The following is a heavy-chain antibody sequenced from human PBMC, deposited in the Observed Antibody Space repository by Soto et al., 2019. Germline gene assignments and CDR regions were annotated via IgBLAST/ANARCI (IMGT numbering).Heavy chain of an antibody. CDR2: IYPGDSDT. CDR3: ARGGSFGGVIVKSNYYYYGMDV. V-gene: IGHV5-51*01. D-gene: IGHD3-16*02. Sequence: GESLKISCKGSGYSFTSYWIGWVRQMPGKGLEWMGIIYPGDSDTRYSPSFQGQVTISADKSISTAYLQWSSLKASDTAMYYCARGGSFGGVIVKSNYYYYGMDVWGQGTTVTVSS. J-gene: IGHJ6*02. CDR1: GYSFTSYW.